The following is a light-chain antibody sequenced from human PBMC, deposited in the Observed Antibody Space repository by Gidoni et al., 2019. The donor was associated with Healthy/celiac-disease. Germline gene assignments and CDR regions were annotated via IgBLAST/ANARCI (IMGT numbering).Light chain of an antibody. CDR2: WAS. CDR1: QSVLYSSNNKNY. J-gene: IGKJ4*01. CDR3: QQYYSTPLT. Sequence: DIVMTQSPDSLAVSLGERATFNCKSSQSVLYSSNNKNYLAWYQQKPGQPPKLLIYWASTRESGVPDRFSGSGSGTDFTLTISSLQAEDMAVYYCQQYYSTPLTFGGGTKVEIK. V-gene: IGKV4-1*01.